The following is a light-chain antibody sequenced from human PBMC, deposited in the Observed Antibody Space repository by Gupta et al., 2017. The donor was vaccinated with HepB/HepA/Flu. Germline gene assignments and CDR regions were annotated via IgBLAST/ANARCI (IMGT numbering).Light chain of an antibody. CDR1: QSVSSN. V-gene: IGKV3-15*01. CDR3: QQHNSSSPFT. CDR2: GAS. J-gene: IGKJ3*01. Sequence: VLTQSPATLSVSPGERATLSCRASQSVSSNLAGYQQQPGQAPRLLIYGASTRATGIPARSMGSGSGTAYTLIISSLQSEDFSVEYCQQHNSSSPFTFGSGTKVDIK.